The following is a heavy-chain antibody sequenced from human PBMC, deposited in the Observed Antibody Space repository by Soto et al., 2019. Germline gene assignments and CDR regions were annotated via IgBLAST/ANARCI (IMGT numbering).Heavy chain of an antibody. Sequence: GASVKVSCKASGGTFSSYAISWVRQAPGQGLEWMGGIIPIFGTANYAQKFQGRVTITADESTSAAYMELSSLRSEDTAVYYCATEAHYYDSSGPNPYYFDYWGQGTLVTVSS. D-gene: IGHD3-22*01. V-gene: IGHV1-69*13. CDR1: GGTFSSYA. CDR2: IIPIFGTA. J-gene: IGHJ4*02. CDR3: ATEAHYYDSSGPNPYYFDY.